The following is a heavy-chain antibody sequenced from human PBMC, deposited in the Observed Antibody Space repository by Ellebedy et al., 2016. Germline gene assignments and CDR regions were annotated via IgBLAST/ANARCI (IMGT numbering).Heavy chain of an antibody. CDR2: IKEDGTEK. CDR1: GFSFSSSW. CDR3: VRDRGWLAFDY. V-gene: IGHV3-7*01. J-gene: IGHJ4*02. D-gene: IGHD6-19*01. Sequence: GGSLRLSXVASGFSFSSSWMTWVRQAPGKGLEWVAAIKEDGTEKYYVDSVKGRCTISRDNAKNSLYLQMDSLRAEDTALYYCVRDRGWLAFDYWGRGTLVTVSS.